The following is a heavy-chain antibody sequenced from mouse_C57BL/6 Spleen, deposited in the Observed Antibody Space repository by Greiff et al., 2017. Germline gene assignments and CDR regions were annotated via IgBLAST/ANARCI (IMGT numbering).Heavy chain of an antibody. CDR1: GYTFTSYW. CDR2: IDPSDSET. Sequence: QVQLQQPGAELVRPGSSVKLSCKASGYTFTSYWMHWVKQRPIQGLEWIGNIDPSDSETHYNQKFKDKATLTVDKSSSTAYMQLSSLTSEDSAVYYCARRGDYDDEGYAMDYWGQGTSVTVSS. CDR3: ARRGDYDDEGYAMDY. J-gene: IGHJ4*01. V-gene: IGHV1-52*01. D-gene: IGHD2-4*01.